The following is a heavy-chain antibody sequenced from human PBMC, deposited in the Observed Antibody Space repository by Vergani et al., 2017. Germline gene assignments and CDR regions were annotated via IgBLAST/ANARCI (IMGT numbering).Heavy chain of an antibody. Sequence: QVQLQQWGAGLLKPSETLSLTCAVYGGSFSGYYWSWIRQPPGKGLEWIGEINHSGSTNYNPSLKSRVTISVDTSKNQFSLKLSSVTAADTAVYYCARGLGRYYGSGSLNWFDPWGQGTLVTVSS. V-gene: IGHV4-34*01. CDR2: INHSGST. J-gene: IGHJ5*02. CDR1: GGSFSGYY. D-gene: IGHD3-10*01. CDR3: ARGLGRYYGSGSLNWFDP.